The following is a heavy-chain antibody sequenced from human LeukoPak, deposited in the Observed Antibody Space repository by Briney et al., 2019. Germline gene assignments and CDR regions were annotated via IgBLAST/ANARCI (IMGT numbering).Heavy chain of an antibody. J-gene: IGHJ3*02. V-gene: IGHV1-46*01. Sequence: ASVRVSCKASGYTFTSYYIHWVRQAPGQGLEWMGIINPSGGSTSYALKFQGRVTMTSGASTSTLYMELSSLRSEDTAVYYCARISDGDPEGAFDIWGQGTMVTVSS. CDR2: INPSGGST. D-gene: IGHD4-17*01. CDR3: ARISDGDPEGAFDI. CDR1: GYTFTSYY.